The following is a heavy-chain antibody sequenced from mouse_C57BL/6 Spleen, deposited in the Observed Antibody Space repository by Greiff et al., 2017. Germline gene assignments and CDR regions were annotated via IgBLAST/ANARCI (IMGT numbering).Heavy chain of an antibody. CDR1: GFTFSSYG. J-gene: IGHJ1*03. Sequence: EVMLVESGGDLVKPGGSLKLSCAASGFTFSSYGMSWVRQTPDKRLEWVATISSGGSYTYYPDSVKGRFTIARDNAKNTLYLQMSSLKSEDTAMYYCAREGKRKDWYFDVWGTGTTVTVSS. V-gene: IGHV5-6*01. CDR3: AREGKRKDWYFDV. CDR2: ISSGGSYT.